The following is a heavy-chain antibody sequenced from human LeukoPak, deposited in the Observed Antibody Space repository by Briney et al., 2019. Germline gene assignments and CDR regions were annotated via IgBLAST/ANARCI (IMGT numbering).Heavy chain of an antibody. D-gene: IGHD2-15*01. CDR3: ARGYCSGGSCYSYYYYNYMDV. CDR2: IHYSGST. V-gene: IGHV4-34*01. J-gene: IGHJ6*03. Sequence: SETLSLTCAVYGESFSGYYWSWIRQPPGKGLEWIGSIHYSGSTNYNPSLKSRVTISVDTSKNQFSLKLSSVTAADTAVYYCARGYCSGGSCYSYYYYNYMDVWGKGTTVTVSS. CDR1: GESFSGYY.